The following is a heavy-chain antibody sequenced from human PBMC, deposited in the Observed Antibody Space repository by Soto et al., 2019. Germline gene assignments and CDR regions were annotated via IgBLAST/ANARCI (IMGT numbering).Heavy chain of an antibody. D-gene: IGHD6-13*01. CDR1: GFSLSTSGVG. J-gene: IGHJ4*02. V-gene: IGHV2-5*02. CDR3: AHVSEQQLVLDY. CDR2: IYWDDDK. Sequence: QITLKESGPTLVKPTQTLTLTCTFSGFSLSTSGVGVGWIRQPPGKALEWLALIYWDDDKRYSPSLKSRLTITKDTPKNQVVLTMPNMDPVDTATYYCAHVSEQQLVLDYWGQGTLVTVSS.